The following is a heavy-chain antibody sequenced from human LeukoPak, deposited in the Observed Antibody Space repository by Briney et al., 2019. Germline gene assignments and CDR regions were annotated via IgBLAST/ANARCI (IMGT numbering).Heavy chain of an antibody. CDR2: ISSSGTYT. CDR1: GFSFSDYY. CDR3: AKIAGTYYPDY. D-gene: IGHD2-15*01. V-gene: IGHV3-11*06. Sequence: GGSLRLSCAASGFSFSDYYMTWIRQAPGKGLEWVSYISSSGTYTNYADSVKGRFTISRDNAKNSLYLQMNSLSAEDTAVYYCAKIAGTYYPDYWGQGTLVTASS. J-gene: IGHJ4*02.